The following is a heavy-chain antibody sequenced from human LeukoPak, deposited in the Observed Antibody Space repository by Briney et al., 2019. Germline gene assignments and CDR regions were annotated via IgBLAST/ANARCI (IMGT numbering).Heavy chain of an antibody. J-gene: IGHJ6*02. V-gene: IGHV1-69*04. D-gene: IGHD5-18*01. CDR1: GGTFSTSA. CDR2: IIPVLNIT. CDR3: ARDQGLTAPPPYGLDV. Sequence: ASVKVSCKTSGGTFSTSAITWVRQAPGQGLEWMGRIIPVLNITTYAQRFQGRVTITADTSTSTVYMELSSLRSEETAVYYCARDQGLTAPPPYGLDVWGQGTTVIVSS.